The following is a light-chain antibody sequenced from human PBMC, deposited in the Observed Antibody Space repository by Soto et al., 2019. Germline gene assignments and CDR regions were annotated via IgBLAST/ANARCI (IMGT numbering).Light chain of an antibody. CDR1: QSISSN. CDR2: RAS. CDR3: QQYNNWPLT. V-gene: IGKV3-15*01. J-gene: IGKJ4*01. Sequence: EIVMTQSPATLSVSPGERATLSCRASQSISSNLAWYQQKPGQAPSLLIYRASSRATGIPARFSGSGSGTEFTLTISSLQSEDFAVYYCQQYNNWPLTFGGGTKVDIK.